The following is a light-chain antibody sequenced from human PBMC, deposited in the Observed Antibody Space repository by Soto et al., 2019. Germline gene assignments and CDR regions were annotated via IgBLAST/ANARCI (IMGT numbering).Light chain of an antibody. CDR3: QQLNTFPPFFT. CDR2: GAS. J-gene: IGKJ3*01. V-gene: IGKV1-9*01. Sequence: DIQLTQSPSFLSASVGDRVTITCRASQGIRSYLAWYQQRPGKAPELLIYGASTLRPAGASRFSGSGSGTEFTLTISSLQPEDFATYFCQQLNTFPPFFTFGPGTKVDIK. CDR1: QGIRSY.